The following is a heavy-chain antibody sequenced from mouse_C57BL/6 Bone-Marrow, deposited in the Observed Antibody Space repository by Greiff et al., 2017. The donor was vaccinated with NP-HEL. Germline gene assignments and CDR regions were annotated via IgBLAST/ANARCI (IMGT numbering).Heavy chain of an antibody. J-gene: IGHJ2*01. CDR1: GYTFTDYY. V-gene: IGHV1-19*01. D-gene: IGHD1-1*01. CDR2: INPYNGGT. Sequence: VQLKQSGPVLVKPGASVKMSCKASGYTFTDYYMNWVKQSHGKSLEWIGVINPYNGGTSYNQKFKGKATLTVDKSSSTAYMELNSLTSEDSAVYYCARTRYYGSSYCDYWGQGTTLTVSS. CDR3: ARTRYYGSSYCDY.